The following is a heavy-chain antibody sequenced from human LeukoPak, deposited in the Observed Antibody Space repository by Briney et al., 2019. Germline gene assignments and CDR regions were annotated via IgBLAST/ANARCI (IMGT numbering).Heavy chain of an antibody. D-gene: IGHD3-10*01. J-gene: IGHJ6*03. Sequence: PSETLSLTCAVYGGSFSGHYCSWIRQPPGKGLEWIGEINHSGSTNYNPSLKSRVTISLDTSKSQFSLKLSSVTAADTAVYYCARGAEFGVYYHYYYMDVWGKGTTVTVSS. CDR1: GGSFSGHY. CDR2: INHSGST. CDR3: ARGAEFGVYYHYYYMDV. V-gene: IGHV4-34*01.